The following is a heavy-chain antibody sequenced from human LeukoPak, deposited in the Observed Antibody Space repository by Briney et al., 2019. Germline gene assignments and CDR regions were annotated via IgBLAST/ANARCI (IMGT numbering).Heavy chain of an antibody. Sequence: GRSLRLSCAASGLTFSSYGMHWVRQAPGKGLEWVAVISYDGSNKYYADSVKGRFTISRDNSKNTLYLQMNSLRAEDTAVYYCAKGDAVAAKLGYFDYWGQGTLVTVSS. CDR3: AKGDAVAAKLGYFDY. CDR1: GLTFSSYG. J-gene: IGHJ4*02. CDR2: ISYDGSNK. V-gene: IGHV3-30*18. D-gene: IGHD6-19*01.